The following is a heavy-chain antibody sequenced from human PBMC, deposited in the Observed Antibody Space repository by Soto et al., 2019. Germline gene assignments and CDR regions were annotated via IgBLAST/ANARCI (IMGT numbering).Heavy chain of an antibody. Sequence: QVQLVESGGGVVQPGRSLRLSCVGSGFSFSSYDMNWVRQAPGTGLEWVALMSYDGSKKYYGDSVRGRVTISRDNSKNTLYLQMDHLRHEDTAIYYCAKDLKPGSRWSLGGVEHCMDVWGRGTTVSVSS. J-gene: IGHJ6*03. CDR2: MSYDGSKK. V-gene: IGHV3-30*18. D-gene: IGHD3-16*01. CDR1: GFSFSSYD. CDR3: AKDLKPGSRWSLGGVEHCMDV.